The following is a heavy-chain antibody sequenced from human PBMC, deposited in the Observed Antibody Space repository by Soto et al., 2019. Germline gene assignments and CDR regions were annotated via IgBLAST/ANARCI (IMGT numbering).Heavy chain of an antibody. CDR1: GFTFSSYG. CDR3: AKDHLETTVTTPSY. J-gene: IGHJ4*02. D-gene: IGHD4-17*01. Sequence: QVQLVESGGGVVQPGRPLRLSCAASGFTFSSYGMHWVRQAPGKGLEWVAVISYDGNNKYYADSVKGRFTISRDNFKNPLYLPKDSLRAEDTAIYYCAKDHLETTVTTPSYWGQGTPVTLPS. V-gene: IGHV3-30*18. CDR2: ISYDGNNK.